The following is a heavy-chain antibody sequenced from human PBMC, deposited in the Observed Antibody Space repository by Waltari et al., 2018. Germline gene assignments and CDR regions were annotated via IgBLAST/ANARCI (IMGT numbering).Heavy chain of an antibody. CDR3: ARSGIAVAGSPY. D-gene: IGHD6-19*01. Sequence: QVQLVQSGAEVKKPGASVKVSCKAYGYTLPGYYMHWVRQAPGQGLEWMGWINPNSGGTTDAQKFQSRVTMTRDTSISTAYMELSRLRSEDTSVYYCARSGIAVAGSPYWGQGTLVTVSA. CDR1: GYTLPGYY. J-gene: IGHJ4*02. V-gene: IGHV1-2*02. CDR2: INPNSGGT.